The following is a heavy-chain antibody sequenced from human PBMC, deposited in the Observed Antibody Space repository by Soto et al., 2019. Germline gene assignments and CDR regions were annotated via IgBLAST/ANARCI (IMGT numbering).Heavy chain of an antibody. Sequence: SETLSLTCTVSGGSVSSGSYYWSWIRQPPGKGLEWIGYIYYSGSTNYNPSLKSRVTISVDTSKNQFSLKLSSVTAADTAVYYCAWENYCSSTSCYTRHYYGMDVWGQGTTVTVSS. CDR1: GGSVSSGSYY. J-gene: IGHJ6*02. CDR2: IYYSGST. D-gene: IGHD2-2*02. V-gene: IGHV4-61*01. CDR3: AWENYCSSTSCYTRHYYGMDV.